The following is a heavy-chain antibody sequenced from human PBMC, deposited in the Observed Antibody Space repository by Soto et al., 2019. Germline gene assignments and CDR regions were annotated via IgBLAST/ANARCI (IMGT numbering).Heavy chain of an antibody. D-gene: IGHD1-26*01. CDR2: IQGSGNT. CDR3: ARSGGSFNFDY. J-gene: IGHJ4*02. Sequence: QVQLQESGPGLVKPSETLSLTCSVSGGSISSYYWSWIRQPAGKGLEWIGRIQGSGNTNYNPSLKSRVTMSGDTSKNQFSLQLSSVTAADTAVYYCARSGGSFNFDYWGQGTLVTVSS. V-gene: IGHV4-4*07. CDR1: GGSISSYY.